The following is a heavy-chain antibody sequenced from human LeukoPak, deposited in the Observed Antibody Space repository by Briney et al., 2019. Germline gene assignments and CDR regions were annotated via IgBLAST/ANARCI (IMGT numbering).Heavy chain of an antibody. CDR2: ISAYNGNS. CDR3: ARDQWSSSSQRNIDY. J-gene: IGHJ4*02. D-gene: IGHD6-13*01. V-gene: IGHV1-18*01. CDR1: GYTFTNYG. Sequence: GASVKVSCKASGYTFTNYGISWVRQAPGQGVEWMGWISAYNGNSIYAQKLQGRVTVTTDTSTSTAYMELRSLRSDDTAVYYCARDQWSSSSQRNIDYWGQGTLVTVSS.